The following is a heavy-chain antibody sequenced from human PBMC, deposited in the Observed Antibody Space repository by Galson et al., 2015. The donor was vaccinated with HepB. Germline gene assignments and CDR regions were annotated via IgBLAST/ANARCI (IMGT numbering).Heavy chain of an antibody. CDR1: GFIFSDFA. CDR2: ISYDGSPE. D-gene: IGHD3-10*01. Sequence: SLRLSCAGSGFIFSDFAMHWVRQAPGKGLEWMTVISYDGSPEYYAESVKGRFAISRGNSKNKVYLQMNSLRPEDTAVYHCARGSAPNFGAPLGLDVWGQGTMVTVSS. V-gene: IGHV3-30*09. J-gene: IGHJ6*02. CDR3: ARGSAPNFGAPLGLDV.